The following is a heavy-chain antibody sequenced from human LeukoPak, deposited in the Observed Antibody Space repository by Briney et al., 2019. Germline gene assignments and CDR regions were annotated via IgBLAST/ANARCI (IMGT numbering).Heavy chain of an antibody. Sequence: GGSLRLSCEASGFTFSSYCMTWVRQAPGKGLEWVANIKQDEGEKYYVDSVKGRFTISRDNAKNSLYLQMNSLRVEDTAVYYCARAAQGLVREGVDYWGQGTLVTVS. J-gene: IGHJ4*02. CDR1: GFTFSSYC. CDR3: ARAAQGLVREGVDY. V-gene: IGHV3-7*01. D-gene: IGHD6-19*01. CDR2: IKQDEGEK.